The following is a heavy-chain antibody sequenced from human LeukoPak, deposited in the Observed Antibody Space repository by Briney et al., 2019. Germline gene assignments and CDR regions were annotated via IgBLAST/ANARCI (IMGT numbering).Heavy chain of an antibody. J-gene: IGHJ5*02. V-gene: IGHV3-53*01. Sequence: GGSLRLSCAASGFTVSSNYMSWVRQAPGKGLEWVSVVYSGGSTYYADAVKGRFTISRDNSKNTVYLQMDSLRAEDTAVYYCANSRGHGSGNLWGQGTLVTVSS. D-gene: IGHD3-10*01. CDR3: ANSRGHGSGNL. CDR1: GFTVSSNY. CDR2: VYSGGST.